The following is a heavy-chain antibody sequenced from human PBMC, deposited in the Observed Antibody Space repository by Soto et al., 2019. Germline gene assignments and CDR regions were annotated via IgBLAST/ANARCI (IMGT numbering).Heavy chain of an antibody. V-gene: IGHV3-48*01. J-gene: IGHJ4*02. CDR3: ARIGDFWSGYYGTPPFDY. CDR2: ISSSSSTI. CDR1: GFTFSSYS. Sequence: GGSLRLSCAASGFTFSSYSMNWVHQAPGKGLEWVSYISSSSSTIYYADSVKGRFTISRDNAKNSLYLQMNSLRAEDTAVYYCARIGDFWSGYYGTPPFDYWGQGTLVTVSS. D-gene: IGHD3-3*01.